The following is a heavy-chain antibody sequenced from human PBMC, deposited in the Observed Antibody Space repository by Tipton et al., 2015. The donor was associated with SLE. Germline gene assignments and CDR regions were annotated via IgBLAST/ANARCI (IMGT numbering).Heavy chain of an antibody. V-gene: IGHV3-30*03. J-gene: IGHJ3*02. CDR1: GFTFSSFG. CDR3: ARDRALRYFDWSYGGAFDI. CDR2: ISYDGRNK. D-gene: IGHD3-9*01. Sequence: SLRLSCAASGFTFSSFGMHWVRQAPGKGLEWVALISYDGRNKYSTDSVKGRFTISRDNSKNTLYLQMNSLRAEDTAVYYCARDRALRYFDWSYGGAFDIWGQGTMVTVSS.